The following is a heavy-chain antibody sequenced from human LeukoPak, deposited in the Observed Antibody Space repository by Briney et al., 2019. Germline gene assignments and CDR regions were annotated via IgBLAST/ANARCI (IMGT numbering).Heavy chain of an antibody. D-gene: IGHD3-9*01. J-gene: IGHJ6*03. V-gene: IGHV1-46*01. CDR1: GYTFTSYY. CDR2: INPSGGST. CDR3: AQVTHATYYDILTGLPNYYYMDV. Sequence: ASVKVSCKASGYTFTSYYMHWVRQAPGQGLEWMGIINPSGGSTSYAQKFQGRVTMTRDMSTSTVYMELSSLRSEDTAVYYCAQVTHATYYDILTGLPNYYYMDVWGKGTTVTISS.